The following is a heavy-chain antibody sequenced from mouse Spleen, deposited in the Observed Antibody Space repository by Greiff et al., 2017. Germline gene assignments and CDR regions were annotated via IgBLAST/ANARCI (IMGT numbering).Heavy chain of an antibody. CDR3: ANYGSSSQFAY. CDR2: INPNNGGT. D-gene: IGHD1-1*01. CDR1: GYTFTDYY. J-gene: IGHJ3*01. Sequence: EVKLQQSGPELVKPGASVKISCKASGYTFTDYYMNWVKQSHGKSLEWIGDINPNNGGTSYNQKFKGKATLTVDKSSSTAYMELRSLTSEDSAVYYCANYGSSSQFAYWGQGTLVTVSA. V-gene: IGHV1-26*01.